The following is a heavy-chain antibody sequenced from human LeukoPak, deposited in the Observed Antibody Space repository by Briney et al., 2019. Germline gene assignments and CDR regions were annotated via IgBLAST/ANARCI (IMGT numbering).Heavy chain of an antibody. Sequence: ASVKVSCKASGYTFTGYYMHWVRQAPGQGLEWMGWINPNSGGTNYAQKFQGRVTMTRDTSISTAYMELSRLRSDDTAVYYCARGEVLEYYYGSGKFGPWGQGTLVTVSS. V-gene: IGHV1-2*02. J-gene: IGHJ5*02. CDR1: GYTFTGYY. CDR3: ARGEVLEYYYGSGKFGP. CDR2: INPNSGGT. D-gene: IGHD3-10*01.